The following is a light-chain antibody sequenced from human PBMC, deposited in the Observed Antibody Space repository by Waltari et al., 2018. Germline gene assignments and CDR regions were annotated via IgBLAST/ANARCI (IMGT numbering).Light chain of an antibody. Sequence: QAEVTQEPSLTVSPGGPVTPTCGSSTGPVPSTHHPYWFLQKPGQVPRTLIYDTDNKHSWTPARFSGSLLGGKAALTLSGAQPEDEAVYYCLLSFYDIRAFGGGTKLTVL. V-gene: IGLV7-46*01. CDR2: DTD. CDR3: LLSFYDIRA. J-gene: IGLJ3*02. CDR1: TGPVPSTHH.